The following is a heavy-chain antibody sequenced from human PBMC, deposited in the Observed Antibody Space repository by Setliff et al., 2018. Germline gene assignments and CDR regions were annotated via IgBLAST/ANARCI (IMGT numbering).Heavy chain of an antibody. D-gene: IGHD5-12*01. CDR1: GGSFSGYY. V-gene: IGHV4-34*01. Sequence: SETLSLTCAVYGGSFSGYYWSWIRQPPGKGLEWIGEINHSGSTNDNPSLKSRVTISADTSKNQFPLTLTSVTAADTAVYYCARAPPPWLQSLGGDYWGQGTLVTVS. CDR3: ARAPPPWLQSLGGDY. CDR2: INHSGST. J-gene: IGHJ4*02.